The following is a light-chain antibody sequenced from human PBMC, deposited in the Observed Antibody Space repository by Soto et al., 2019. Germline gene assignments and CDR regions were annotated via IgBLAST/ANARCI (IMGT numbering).Light chain of an antibody. CDR3: QQRSTFT. Sequence: EIVLTQSPGTLSLSPGERGTLSCRASQSVSNYLAWYQQKPGQAPRLLIYGASNRATGVPARFSGSGSGTDFTLTISSLEPEDFAVYYCQQRSTFTFGGGTKVDIK. CDR2: GAS. CDR1: QSVSNY. J-gene: IGKJ4*01. V-gene: IGKV3-11*01.